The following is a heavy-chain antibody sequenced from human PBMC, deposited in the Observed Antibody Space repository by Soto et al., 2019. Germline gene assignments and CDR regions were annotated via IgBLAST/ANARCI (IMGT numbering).Heavy chain of an antibody. CDR1: GFNLNKYA. Sequence: EVQLLESGGGLVRPGESLRLSCAASGFNLNKYAMSWVRQAPGEGLEWVSGISCCGGTASYAGSVEGRFTIARDDAKNTLYLDMNSLRVEDTAEYYCAKADGQQWLLPHLENWGRGTLVTVS. D-gene: IGHD6-19*01. CDR3: AKADGQQWLLPHLEN. J-gene: IGHJ4*02. V-gene: IGHV3-23*01. CDR2: ISCCGGTA.